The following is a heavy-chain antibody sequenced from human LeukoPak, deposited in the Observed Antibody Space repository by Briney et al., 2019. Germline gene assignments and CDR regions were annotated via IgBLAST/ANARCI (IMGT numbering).Heavy chain of an antibody. D-gene: IGHD5-18*01. CDR3: ARDVGPNTAMMYYFDY. J-gene: IGHJ4*02. CDR1: GFTFSSYA. Sequence: GGSLRLSCAASGFTFSSYAMHWVRQAPGKGLEWVAVISFDGSNRYYADSVKGRFTISRDNSKNTLYLQMDSLRAEDTAVYYCARDVGPNTAMMYYFDYWGQGTLVTVSS. V-gene: IGHV3-30*04. CDR2: ISFDGSNR.